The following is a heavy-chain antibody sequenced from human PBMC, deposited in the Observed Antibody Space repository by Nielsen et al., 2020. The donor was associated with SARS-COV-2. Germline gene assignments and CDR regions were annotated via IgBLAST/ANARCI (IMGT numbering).Heavy chain of an antibody. J-gene: IGHJ4*02. V-gene: IGHV3-21*01. D-gene: IGHD3-22*01. CDR3: ARLWDDGYYFDTGPYDY. CDR2: IRTGSRTM. Sequence: GESLKISCAASGFSFSDYGMNWVRQAPGKGLEWVSSIRTGSRTMYYADSVKGRFTISRDNAKNTLYLQMNSLRAEDTAVYYCARLWDDGYYFDTGPYDYWGQGTLVTVSS. CDR1: GFSFSDYG.